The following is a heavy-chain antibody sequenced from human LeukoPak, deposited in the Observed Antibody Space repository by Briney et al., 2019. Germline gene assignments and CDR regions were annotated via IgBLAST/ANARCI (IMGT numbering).Heavy chain of an antibody. CDR3: ARARGGSYYFDY. J-gene: IGHJ4*02. Sequence: PSETLSLTCTVSGASITYYFWSWIRQPAGKGLEWIGRVNTNGTTNYNPSLKTRVTMSVDTSKNQFSLNLASVTAAATAIYYCARARGGSYYFDYWGQGALVIVSS. CDR2: VNTNGTT. CDR1: GASITYYF. D-gene: IGHD1-26*01. V-gene: IGHV4-4*07.